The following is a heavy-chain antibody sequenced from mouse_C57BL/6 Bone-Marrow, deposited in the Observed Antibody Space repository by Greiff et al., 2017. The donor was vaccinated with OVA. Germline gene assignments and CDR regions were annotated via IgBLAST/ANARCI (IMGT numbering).Heavy chain of an antibody. J-gene: IGHJ2*01. CDR1: GFTFSSYG. CDR2: ISSGGSYT. D-gene: IGHD2-10*01. V-gene: IGHV5-6*01. CDR3: ARPYLGFFDY. Sequence: EVKLVESGGDLVKPGGSLKLSCAASGFTFSSYGMSWVRQTPDKRLEWVATISSGGSYTYYPDSVKGRFTISRDNAKNTLYLQMSSLKSEDTAMYYCARPYLGFFDYWGQGTTLTVSS.